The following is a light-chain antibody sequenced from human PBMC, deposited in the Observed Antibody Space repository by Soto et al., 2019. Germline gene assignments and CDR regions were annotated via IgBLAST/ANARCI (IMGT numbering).Light chain of an antibody. V-gene: IGKV3-15*01. CDR2: GAS. CDR3: QQYNNWPPART. Sequence: EIVMTQSPATLSVSPGDRAALSCRASQSVGSNLAWYQQKPVQAPMLLIYGASTRSTGITARFSGSGSGTEVTHSISSLQSADFAIYFCQQYNNWPPARTFGQGTKVEIK. J-gene: IGKJ1*01. CDR1: QSVGSN.